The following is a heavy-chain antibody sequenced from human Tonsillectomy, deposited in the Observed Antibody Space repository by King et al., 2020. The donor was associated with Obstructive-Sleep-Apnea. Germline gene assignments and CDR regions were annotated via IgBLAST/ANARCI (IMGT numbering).Heavy chain of an antibody. CDR2: IGTAGDT. Sequence: VQLVESGGGLVQPGGSLRLSCAASGFTFSSYDMHWVRQATGKGLEWVSAIGTAGDTYYPGSVKGRFTISRENAKNSLYLQMNSLRAGDTAVYYCARGGVTCSSTSCYEGGYYYGMDVWGQGTTVTVSS. V-gene: IGHV3-13*04. J-gene: IGHJ6*02. CDR1: GFTFSSYD. D-gene: IGHD2-2*01. CDR3: ARGGVTCSSTSCYEGGYYYGMDV.